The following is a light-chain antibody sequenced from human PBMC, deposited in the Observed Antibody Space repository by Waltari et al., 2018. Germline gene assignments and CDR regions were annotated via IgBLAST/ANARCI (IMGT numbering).Light chain of an antibody. J-gene: IGKJ1*01. CDR2: GSY. CDR3: GQYNNWPWT. V-gene: IGKV3-15*01. CDR1: QSVSHN. Sequence: VLTQSPATLSVSPGDRAILSCRASQSVSHNLAWYQQKPGQSPRLLIHGSYTRSTGFPDRFSGSGSGTEFTLSISSLQSEDFAVYYCGQYNNWPWTFGQGTKVEIK.